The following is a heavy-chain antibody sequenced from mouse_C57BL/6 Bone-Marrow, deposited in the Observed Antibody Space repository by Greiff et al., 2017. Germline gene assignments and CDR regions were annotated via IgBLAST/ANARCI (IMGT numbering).Heavy chain of an antibody. J-gene: IGHJ2*01. V-gene: IGHV1-39*01. D-gene: IGHD1-1*01. Sequence: VQLKESGPELVKPGASVKISCKASGYSFTDYNMNWVKQSNGKSLEWIGVINPNYGTTSYNQKFKGKATLTVDQSSSTAYMQLNSLTSEDSAVYYCARWAHYYGTDYFDYWGQGTTRTVSS. CDR1: GYSFTDYN. CDR2: INPNYGTT. CDR3: ARWAHYYGTDYFDY.